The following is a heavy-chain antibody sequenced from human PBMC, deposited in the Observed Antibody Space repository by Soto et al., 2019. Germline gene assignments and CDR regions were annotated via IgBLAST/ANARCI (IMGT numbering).Heavy chain of an antibody. D-gene: IGHD3-3*01. CDR2: ISGSGGST. CDR3: AKDTPLGSGYPFDY. CDR1: GFTFISYA. Sequence: LSCAASGFTFISYAISWVRQAPGKGLEWVSAISGSGGSTYYADSVKGRFTISRDNSKNTLYLQMNSLRAEDTAVYYCAKDTPLGSGYPFDYWGQGTLVTSPQ. V-gene: IGHV3-23*01. J-gene: IGHJ4*02.